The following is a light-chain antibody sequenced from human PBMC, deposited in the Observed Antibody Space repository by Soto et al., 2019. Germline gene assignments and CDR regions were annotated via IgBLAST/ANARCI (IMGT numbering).Light chain of an antibody. CDR1: SSKNGAGYD. J-gene: IGLJ1*01. CDR2: GSS. V-gene: IGLV1-40*01. CDR3: QSYDSSLSVLYV. Sequence: QSAPTQAPPVSGGPGQRGSISRTGGSSKNGAGYDVHWFQQLPGTAPKLLIYGSSNRPSGVPDRFSGSKSGTSASLAITGLQAEDEADYYCQSYDSSLSVLYVFGTGTKVTVL.